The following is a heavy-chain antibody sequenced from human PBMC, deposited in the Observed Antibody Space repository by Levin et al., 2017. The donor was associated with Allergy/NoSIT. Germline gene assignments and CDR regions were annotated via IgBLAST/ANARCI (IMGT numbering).Heavy chain of an antibody. V-gene: IGHV3-11*05. D-gene: IGHD3-10*01. J-gene: IGHJ6*03. CDR1: GFTFSDYY. CDR3: ARDWPPYYDSGKIEVDFYMDV. CDR2: ISSSSSYI. Sequence: GGSLRLSCAASGFTFSDYYMSWFRQAPGKGLEWVSYISSSSSYINYADSVKGRFTISRDNAKNSLYLQMNSLRAEDTAVYYCARDWPPYYDSGKIEVDFYMDVWGKGTTVTVSS.